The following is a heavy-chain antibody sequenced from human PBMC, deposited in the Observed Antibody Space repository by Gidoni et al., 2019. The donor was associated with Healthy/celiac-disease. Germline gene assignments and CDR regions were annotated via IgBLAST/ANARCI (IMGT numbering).Heavy chain of an antibody. J-gene: IGHJ3*02. D-gene: IGHD1-26*01. Sequence: GTANYAQKFQGRVTITADESTSTAYMELSSLRSEDTAVYYCARDTEWELLPRRAFDIWGQGTMVTVSS. CDR2: GTA. CDR3: ARDTEWELLPRRAFDI. V-gene: IGHV1-69*01.